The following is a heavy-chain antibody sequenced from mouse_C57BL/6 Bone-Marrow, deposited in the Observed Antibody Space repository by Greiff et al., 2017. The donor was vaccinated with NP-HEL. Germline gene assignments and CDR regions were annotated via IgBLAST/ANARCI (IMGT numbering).Heavy chain of an antibody. CDR1: GFSLTSYG. V-gene: IGHV2-5*01. Sequence: VKLMESGPGLVQPSQSLSITCTVSGFSLTSYGVHWVRQSPGKGLEWLGVIWRGGSTDYNAAFMSRLSITKDNSKSQVFFKMNSLQADDTAIYYCAKAPFGSSFFAYWGQGTLVTVSA. D-gene: IGHD1-1*01. J-gene: IGHJ3*01. CDR3: AKAPFGSSFFAY. CDR2: IWRGGST.